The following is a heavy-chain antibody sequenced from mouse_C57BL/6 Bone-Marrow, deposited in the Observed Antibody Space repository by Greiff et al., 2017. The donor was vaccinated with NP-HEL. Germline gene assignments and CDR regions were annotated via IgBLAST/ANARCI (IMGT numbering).Heavy chain of an antibody. J-gene: IGHJ2*01. V-gene: IGHV1-69*01. D-gene: IGHD1-1*01. Sequence: VQLQQPGAELVMPGASVKLSCKASGYTFTSYWMHWVKQRPGQGLEWIGEIDPSDSYTNYNQKFKGKSTLTVDKSSSTAYMQLSSLTSEDSAVYYCARETKVGPYYFDYWGQGTTLTVSS. CDR1: GYTFTSYW. CDR2: IDPSDSYT. CDR3: ARETKVGPYYFDY.